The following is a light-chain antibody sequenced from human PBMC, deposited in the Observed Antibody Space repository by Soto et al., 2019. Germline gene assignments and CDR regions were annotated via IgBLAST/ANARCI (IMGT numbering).Light chain of an antibody. Sequence: EIVLTHSPGTLSSSPCERVTLSCSASQSVTSNYLAWYQQKPGQSPRLLIFGASIRDTGLPDRFSGGGSGTDFTLTITRLEPEDFAVYCCQQFYNSPNTFGQGTRLEIK. V-gene: IGKV3-20*01. CDR1: QSVTSNY. J-gene: IGKJ5*01. CDR3: QQFYNSPNT. CDR2: GAS.